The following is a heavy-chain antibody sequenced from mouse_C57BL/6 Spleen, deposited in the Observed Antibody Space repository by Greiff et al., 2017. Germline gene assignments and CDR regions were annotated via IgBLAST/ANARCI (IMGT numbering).Heavy chain of an antibody. D-gene: IGHD2-4*01. Sequence: QVQLKQPGAELVKPGASVKLSCKASGYTFTSYWMHWVKQRPGRGLEWIGRIDPNSGGTKYNEKFKSKATLTVDKPSSTAYMQLSSLTSEDSAVYYCARPRYDYDVAWFAYWGQGTLVTVSA. J-gene: IGHJ3*01. CDR2: IDPNSGGT. CDR1: GYTFTSYW. CDR3: ARPRYDYDVAWFAY. V-gene: IGHV1-72*01.